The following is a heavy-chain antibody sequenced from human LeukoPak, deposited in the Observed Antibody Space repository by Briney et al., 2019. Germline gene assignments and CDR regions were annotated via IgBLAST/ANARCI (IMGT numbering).Heavy chain of an antibody. CDR1: GFTFSSYS. Sequence: GGSLRLSCAASGFTFSSYSMNWVRQAPGKGLEWVSSISSSSSYIYYADSVKGRFTISRDNAKNSLYLQMNSLRAEDTAVYYCASEKHYYDSSVGGYWGQGTLVTASS. D-gene: IGHD3-22*01. CDR2: ISSSSSYI. V-gene: IGHV3-21*01. CDR3: ASEKHYYDSSVGGY. J-gene: IGHJ4*02.